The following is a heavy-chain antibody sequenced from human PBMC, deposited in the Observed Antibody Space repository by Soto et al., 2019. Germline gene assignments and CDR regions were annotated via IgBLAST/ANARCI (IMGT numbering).Heavy chain of an antibody. CDR3: GRSSPYCYGMDV. D-gene: IGHD4-17*01. CDR1: GYTFTSYG. CDR2: ISAYNGNT. V-gene: IGHV1-18*01. Sequence: QVQLVQSGAEVKKPGASVKVSCKASGYTFTSYGISWVRQAPGQGLEWMGWISAYNGNTNYAQKLQGRVTMTTTSTAYMELRSLRSDDTAVYYCGRSSPYCYGMDVWGQGTTVTVSS. J-gene: IGHJ6*02.